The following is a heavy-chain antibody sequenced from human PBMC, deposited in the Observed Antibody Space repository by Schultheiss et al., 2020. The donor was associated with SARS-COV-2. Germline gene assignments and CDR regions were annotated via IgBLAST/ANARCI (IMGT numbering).Heavy chain of an antibody. J-gene: IGHJ4*02. CDR3: AREATVTLDY. CDR2: IWYDGSNK. D-gene: IGHD1-1*01. CDR1: GITFSNYG. V-gene: IGHV3-33*01. Sequence: GGSLRLSCAASGITFSNYGMHWVRQAPGKGLEWVAVIWYDGSNKYYADSVKGRFTISRDNSKNTLYLQMNSLRAEDTAVYYCAREATVTLDYWGQGTLVTVSS.